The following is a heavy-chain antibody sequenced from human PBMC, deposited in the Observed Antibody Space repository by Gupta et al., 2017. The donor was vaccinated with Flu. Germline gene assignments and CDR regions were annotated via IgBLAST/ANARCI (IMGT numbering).Heavy chain of an antibody. CDR1: GFSFSRSW. J-gene: IGHJ5*02. CDR3: SRLNEADDL. D-gene: IGHD6-13*01. CDR2: INGDGSSI. V-gene: IGHV3-74*01. Sequence: EVQLVESGGDLVQPGGSLRLSCAASGFSFSRSWIHWVRQAPGKGLEWVSRINGDGSSINYADSVKGRFTTSRDNAKNTLYLQMNSLRAEDTAVYYCSRLNEADDLWGHGTLVTVSS.